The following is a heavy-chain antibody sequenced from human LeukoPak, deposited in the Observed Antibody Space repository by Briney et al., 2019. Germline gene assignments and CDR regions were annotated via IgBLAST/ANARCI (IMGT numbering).Heavy chain of an antibody. CDR2: ISISGDDT. J-gene: IGHJ4*02. D-gene: IGHD4-17*01. Sequence: GGSLRLSCATSGFSFSSHAMTWVRQAPGKGQEWLSAISISGDDTYYADSVKGRFTISRDNSKNTLYLQMNSLSADDTAMYYCANEIRPNDYWGQGTLVTVSS. CDR1: GFSFSSHA. CDR3: ANEIRPNDY. V-gene: IGHV3-23*01.